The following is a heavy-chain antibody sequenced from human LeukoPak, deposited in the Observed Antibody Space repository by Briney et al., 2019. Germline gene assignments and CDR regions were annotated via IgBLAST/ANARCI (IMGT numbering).Heavy chain of an antibody. V-gene: IGHV4-39*07. D-gene: IGHD5-18*01. CDR1: GGSFNSYCYY. J-gene: IGHJ6*03. Sequence: PSETLSLTCTVSGGSFNSYCYYWGWVRQPPGKGLEWIGSIYYSGNTYYNPSLKSRVTISVDMSKNQFSLKLSSVTAADTAVYYCARVLWLMDYYYYMDVWGKGTTVTVSS. CDR2: IYYSGNT. CDR3: ARVLWLMDYYYYMDV.